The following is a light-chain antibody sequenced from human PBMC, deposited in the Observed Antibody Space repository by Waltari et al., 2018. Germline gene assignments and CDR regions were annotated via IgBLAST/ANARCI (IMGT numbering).Light chain of an antibody. V-gene: IGLV2-8*01. J-gene: IGLJ1*01. CDR3: SSHGGSNNFYV. CDR1: SSDVGGYPP. Sequence: QSALTQPPSASGSPGQSVTISCTGTSSDVGGYPPVPCYQQHPGKAPKLMIYEVSARPSGVPDRFSGSKSGNTASLTVSGLQAEDEADYYCSSHGGSNNFYVFGSGTKVTVL. CDR2: EVS.